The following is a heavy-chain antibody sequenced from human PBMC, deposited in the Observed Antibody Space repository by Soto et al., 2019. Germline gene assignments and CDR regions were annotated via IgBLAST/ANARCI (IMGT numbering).Heavy chain of an antibody. D-gene: IGHD3-10*01. Sequence: SETLSLTCTVSGVSISSYYWSWIRQPPGKGLEWIGYLFHSGSTYYNPSLKSRVTISVDRSKNQFSLRLRSVTAADTAVYYCVRDRGGGSGNYYISQGMDVWGQGITVTVSS. V-gene: IGHV4-59*12. J-gene: IGHJ6*02. CDR3: VRDRGGGSGNYYISQGMDV. CDR1: GVSISSYY. CDR2: LFHSGST.